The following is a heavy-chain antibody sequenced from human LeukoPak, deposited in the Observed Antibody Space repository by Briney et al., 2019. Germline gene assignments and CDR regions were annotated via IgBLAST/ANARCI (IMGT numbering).Heavy chain of an antibody. Sequence: GLEWIGSIYYSGSTYYNPSLKSRVTISADTSKNQFSLNLSSVTAADTAVYYCATEKSSGYHWGQGTLVTVSS. D-gene: IGHD3-22*01. J-gene: IGHJ4*02. CDR2: IYYSGST. V-gene: IGHV4-39*02. CDR3: ATEKSSGYH.